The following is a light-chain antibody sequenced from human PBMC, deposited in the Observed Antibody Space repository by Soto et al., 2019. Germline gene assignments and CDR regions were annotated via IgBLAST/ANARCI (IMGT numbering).Light chain of an antibody. Sequence: DIQMTQSPSTLSACVGDRVTITCRTSQSISSWLAWYQQKPGKVPKLLIYKAYSLESGVPSRFSGSGSGTEFTLTISSLQPDDFATYYCQQYNSNPITFGGGTKVEIK. CDR3: QQYNSNPIT. CDR1: QSISSW. J-gene: IGKJ4*01. V-gene: IGKV1-5*03. CDR2: KAY.